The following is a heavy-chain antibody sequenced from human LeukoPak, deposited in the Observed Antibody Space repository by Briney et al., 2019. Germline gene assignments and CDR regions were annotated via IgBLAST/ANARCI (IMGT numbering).Heavy chain of an antibody. CDR3: ARGRRCSSTSCYGVYYYYGMYV. V-gene: IGHV4-34*01. CDR1: GGSFSGYY. D-gene: IGHD2-2*01. Sequence: PSETLSLTCAVYGGSFSGYYWSWIRQPPGKGLEWIGEINHSGSTNYNPSLKSRVTISVDTSKNQFSLKLSSVTAADTAVYYCARGRRCSSTSCYGVYYYYGMYVWGQGTTVTASS. CDR2: INHSGST. J-gene: IGHJ6*02.